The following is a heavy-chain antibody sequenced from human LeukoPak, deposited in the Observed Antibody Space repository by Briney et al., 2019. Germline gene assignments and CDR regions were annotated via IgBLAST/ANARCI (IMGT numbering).Heavy chain of an antibody. Sequence: SETLSLTWAVDGGSFSGYYWRWIRQPPGKGLEWIGEINHSGSTNHNPSLKSRVTTSVDTSKNQFSLKLSSVTAADTAVYYCARAGLLEALGNWFDPWGQGTLVTVSS. CDR2: INHSGST. CDR1: GGSFSGYY. CDR3: ARAGLLEALGNWFDP. J-gene: IGHJ5*02. V-gene: IGHV4-34*01. D-gene: IGHD2-15*01.